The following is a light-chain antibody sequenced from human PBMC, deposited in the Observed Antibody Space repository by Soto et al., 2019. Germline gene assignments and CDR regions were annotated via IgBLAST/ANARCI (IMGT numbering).Light chain of an antibody. V-gene: IGLV1-36*01. J-gene: IGLJ2*01. CDR1: SSNIGNNA. CDR3: AACDDSLNGVV. Sequence: QSVLTQPPSVSEAPRQRVTISCSGGSSNIGNNAVNWYQQLPGKATKLLIYYDDLLPSGVSDRFSGSKSGTSASLAISGLQSEDDADYYCAACDDSLNGVVFGGGTKLTVL. CDR2: YDD.